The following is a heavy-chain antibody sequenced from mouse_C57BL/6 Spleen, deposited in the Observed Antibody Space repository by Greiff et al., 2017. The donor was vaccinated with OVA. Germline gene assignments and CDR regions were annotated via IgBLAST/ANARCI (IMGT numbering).Heavy chain of an antibody. D-gene: IGHD2-5*01. CDR2: ISDGGSYT. V-gene: IGHV5-4*01. CDR3: ARDKSKYYAMDY. J-gene: IGHJ4*01. CDR1: GFTFSSYA. Sequence: EVKLMESGGGLVKPGGSLKLSCAASGFTFSSYAMSWVRQTPEKRLEWVATISDGGSYTYYPDNVKGRFTISRDNAKNNLYLQMSHLKSEDTAMYYCARDKSKYYAMDYWGQGTSVTVSS.